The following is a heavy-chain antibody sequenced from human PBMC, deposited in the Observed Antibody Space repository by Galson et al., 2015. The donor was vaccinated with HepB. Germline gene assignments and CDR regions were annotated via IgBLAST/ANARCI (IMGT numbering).Heavy chain of an antibody. Sequence: SVKVSCKASGYTFTSYGISWVRQAPGQGLEWMGWISAYNGNTNYAQKLQGRVTMTTDTSTSTAYMELRSLRSDDTAVYYCARVPIYYYDSSGYYYLDYWGQGTLVTVSS. J-gene: IGHJ4*02. CDR2: ISAYNGNT. V-gene: IGHV1-18*04. D-gene: IGHD3-22*01. CDR3: ARVPIYYYDSSGYYYLDY. CDR1: GYTFTSYG.